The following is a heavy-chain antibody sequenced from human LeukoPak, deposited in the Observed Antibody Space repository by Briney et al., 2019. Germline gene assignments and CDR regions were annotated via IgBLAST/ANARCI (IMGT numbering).Heavy chain of an antibody. CDR3: ARKGTDTYY. D-gene: IGHD1-1*01. V-gene: IGHV1-8*01. Sequence: ASVKVSCKASGYTFTSYHINWVRQATGQGLEWMGWMSPNSANTGYAQEFQGRVTMTRNTSISTAYMELSSLRSEDTAVYYCARKGTDTYYWGQGTLVTVSS. J-gene: IGHJ4*02. CDR2: MSPNSANT. CDR1: GYTFTSYH.